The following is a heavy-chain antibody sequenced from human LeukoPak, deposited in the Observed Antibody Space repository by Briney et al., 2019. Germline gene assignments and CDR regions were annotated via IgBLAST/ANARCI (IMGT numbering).Heavy chain of an antibody. J-gene: IGHJ4*02. CDR1: GGSISSGGYS. V-gene: IGHV4-31*03. CDR3: ARGAGDFDY. Sequence: KASQTLSLTCTVSGGSISSGGYSWSWIRQHPGKGLEWIGYIYYSGSTYYNPSLKSRVTISVDTSKNQFSLKLSSVTAADTAVYYCARGAGDFDYWGQGTLVTVSS. CDR2: IYYSGST.